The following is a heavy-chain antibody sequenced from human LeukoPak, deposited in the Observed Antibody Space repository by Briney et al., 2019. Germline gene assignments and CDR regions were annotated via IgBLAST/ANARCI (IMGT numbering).Heavy chain of an antibody. V-gene: IGHV4-34*01. CDR3: ARFPCSGDSCYSGTRAFDI. J-gene: IGHJ3*02. D-gene: IGHD2-15*01. CDR2: INDSGTT. CDR1: GGSLSGYY. Sequence: PSETLSLTCAVYGGSLSGYYWNWIRQSPGKVLEWIGEINDSGTTNYNPSLKSRATISIDRSRKQFSLRLTSVTAADTAVYYCARFPCSGDSCYSGTRAFDIWGQGTTVIVSS.